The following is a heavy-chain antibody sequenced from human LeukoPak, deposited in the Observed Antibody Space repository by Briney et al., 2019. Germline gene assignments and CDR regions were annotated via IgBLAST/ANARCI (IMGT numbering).Heavy chain of an antibody. J-gene: IGHJ4*02. Sequence: PGGSLRLSCAASGFTFSSYWMHWVRQAPGKGLVWVSRINSDGSSTSYAGSVKGRFTISRDNAKNSLYLQMNSLRAEDTAVYYCARHLSGITGYTYGRGIDYWGQGTLVSVSS. CDR2: INSDGSST. V-gene: IGHV3-74*01. CDR1: GFTFSSYW. D-gene: IGHD5-18*01. CDR3: ARHLSGITGYTYGRGIDY.